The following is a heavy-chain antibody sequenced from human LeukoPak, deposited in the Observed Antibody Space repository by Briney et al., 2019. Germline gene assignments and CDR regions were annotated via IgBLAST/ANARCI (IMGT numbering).Heavy chain of an antibody. Sequence: SETLSLTCTVSGGSISSYYWSWSRQPAGKGLEWIGRIYTSGSINYNPSLKSRVTMSVDTSKNQFSLKLSSVTAADTAVYYCAREHDSSGYLYYFDYWGQGTLVTVSS. CDR2: IYTSGSI. D-gene: IGHD3-22*01. CDR3: AREHDSSGYLYYFDY. V-gene: IGHV4-4*07. CDR1: GGSISSYY. J-gene: IGHJ4*02.